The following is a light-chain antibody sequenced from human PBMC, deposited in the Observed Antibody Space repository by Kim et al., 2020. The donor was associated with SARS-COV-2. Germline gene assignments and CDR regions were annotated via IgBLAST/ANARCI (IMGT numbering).Light chain of an antibody. V-gene: IGLV3-27*01. CDR3: CSAADNNWV. CDR2: KDS. CDR1: IPAKNL. J-gene: IGLJ3*02. Sequence: VSPGPTARTTSSGSIPAKNLARWFQQQPGQPPVVVFYKDSKRPWGIPQRFCGIDTGTTVALPISGAQVEEEAAYYCCSAADNNWVFGGGTQLTVL.